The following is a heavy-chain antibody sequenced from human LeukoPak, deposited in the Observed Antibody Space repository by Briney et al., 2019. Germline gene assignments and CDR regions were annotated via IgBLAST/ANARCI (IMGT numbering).Heavy chain of an antibody. CDR2: INHSGST. V-gene: IGHV4-34*01. D-gene: IGHD6-19*01. CDR1: GGSFSGYY. J-gene: IGHJ5*02. Sequence: SETLSLTCAVYGGSFSGYYWSWIRQPPGKGLEWIGEINHSGSTNYNPSLKSRVTISVDTPKNQFSLKLSSVTAADTAVYYCARSSSGWYLHWFDPWGQGTLVTVSS. CDR3: ARSSSGWYLHWFDP.